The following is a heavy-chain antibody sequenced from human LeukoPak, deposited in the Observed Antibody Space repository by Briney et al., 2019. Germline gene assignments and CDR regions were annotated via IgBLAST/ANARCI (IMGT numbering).Heavy chain of an antibody. V-gene: IGHV3-21*01. D-gene: IGHD3-22*01. CDR3: ARGGGDLYYDSSGYLGY. Sequence: GGSLRLSCLASGFTLSNYGMNWVRQAPGKGLEWVSSISSSSSYIYYADSVKGRFTISRDNAKNSLYLQMNSLRAEDTAVYYCARGGGDLYYDSSGYLGYWGQGTLVTVSS. CDR2: ISSSSSYI. CDR1: GFTLSNYG. J-gene: IGHJ4*02.